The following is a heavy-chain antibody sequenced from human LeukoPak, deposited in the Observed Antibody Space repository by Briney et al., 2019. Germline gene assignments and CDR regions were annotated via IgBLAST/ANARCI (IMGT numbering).Heavy chain of an antibody. Sequence: GGSLRLSCATSGFTLSDYYMNWVRQAPGKGLEWVGRTRNKANSYITDYAASVKGRFTISRDDSKKSLYLQMNSLRAEDTAVYYCARDVTYYYDSSGYSNWFDPWGQGTLVTVSS. V-gene: IGHV3-72*01. D-gene: IGHD3-22*01. CDR3: ARDVTYYYDSSGYSNWFDP. J-gene: IGHJ5*02. CDR2: TRNKANSYIT. CDR1: GFTLSDYY.